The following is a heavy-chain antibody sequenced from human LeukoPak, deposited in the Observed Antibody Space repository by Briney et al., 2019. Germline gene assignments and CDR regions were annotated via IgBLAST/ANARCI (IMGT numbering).Heavy chain of an antibody. CDR2: ISSRSSTI. Sequence: GGSLRLSCAASGFTFSDYSMNWVRQAPGKGLEWLSYISSRSSTIWYADSVKGRFTISRDNAKNSLYLQMNSLRAEDTAVYYCARDSGVDITFGWFDPWGQGTLVTVSS. CDR1: GFTFSDYS. V-gene: IGHV3-48*04. CDR3: ARDSGVDITFGWFDP. D-gene: IGHD3-16*01. J-gene: IGHJ5*02.